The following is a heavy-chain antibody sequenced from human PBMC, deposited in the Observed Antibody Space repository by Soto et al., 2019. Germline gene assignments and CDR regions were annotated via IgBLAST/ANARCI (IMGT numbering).Heavy chain of an antibody. CDR2: ISGSGGST. CDR3: AKQREENWFDP. J-gene: IGHJ5*02. Sequence: LKISCAASGFTFSSYAMSWVRQAPGKGLEWVSAISGSGGSTYYADSVKGRFTISRDNSKNTLYLQMNSLRAEDTAVYYCAKQREENWFDPWGQGTLVTVSS. V-gene: IGHV3-23*01. CDR1: GFTFSSYA.